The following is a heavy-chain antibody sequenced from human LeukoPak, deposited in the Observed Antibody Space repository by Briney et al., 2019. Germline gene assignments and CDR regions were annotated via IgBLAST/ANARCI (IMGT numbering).Heavy chain of an antibody. V-gene: IGHV3-23*01. CDR2: IGRSGGDI. D-gene: IGHD4-11*01. J-gene: IGHJ4*02. CDR3: AKYAPPTTVVTRYFDY. Sequence: GGSLRLSCAASGFTFSNHAMTWVRQAPGKGLEWISVIGRSGGDIQYGDSVKGRFTISRDNSKNTLYLQMNSLRVEDTAVYYCAKYAPPTTVVTRYFDYWGQGTLVTVS. CDR1: GFTFSNHA.